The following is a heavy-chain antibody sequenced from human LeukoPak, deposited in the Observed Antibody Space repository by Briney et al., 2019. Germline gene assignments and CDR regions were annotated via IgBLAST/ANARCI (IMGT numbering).Heavy chain of an antibody. CDR2: ISWNSGSI. CDR3: AKDATAVPGTVYMDV. CDR1: GFTFDDYA. Sequence: GGSLRLSCAASGFTFDDYAMHWVRQAPGKGLEWVSGISWNSGSIGYADSVKGRFTISRDNAKNSVYLQMTSLRAEDTALYYCAKDATAVPGTVYMDVWGKGTTVTISS. J-gene: IGHJ6*03. D-gene: IGHD6-13*01. V-gene: IGHV3-9*01.